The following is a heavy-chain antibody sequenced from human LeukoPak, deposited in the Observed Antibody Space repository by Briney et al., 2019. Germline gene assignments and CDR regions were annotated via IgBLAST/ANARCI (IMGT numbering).Heavy chain of an antibody. CDR2: INPNSGGT. CDR1: GYTFTGYY. J-gene: IGHJ6*02. Sequence: GASVKASCKASGYTFTGYYKHWVRQAPGQGLEWMGRINPNSGGTNYAQKFQGRVTMTRDTSISTAYMELSRLRSDDTAVYYCARSGIIGYCSSTSCPPPYGMDVWGQGTTVTVSS. CDR3: ARSGIIGYCSSTSCPPPYGMDV. D-gene: IGHD2-2*01. V-gene: IGHV1-2*06.